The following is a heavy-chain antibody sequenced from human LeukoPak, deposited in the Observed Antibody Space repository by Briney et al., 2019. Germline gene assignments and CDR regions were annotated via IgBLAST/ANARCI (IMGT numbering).Heavy chain of an antibody. D-gene: IGHD4-17*01. J-gene: IGHJ4*02. CDR2: IITHNGNT. CDR3: ARGYDYGDYVGDFDS. V-gene: IGHV1-18*01. Sequence: GASVKFSCKASGYTFTSYPITWLRQAPGQGLQWILWIITHNGNTNYAQKLQGRVTMTTDTSTSTAYMELRTLRSDDTSVYYCARGYDYGDYVGDFDSWGQGTLVTVSS. CDR1: GYTFTSYP.